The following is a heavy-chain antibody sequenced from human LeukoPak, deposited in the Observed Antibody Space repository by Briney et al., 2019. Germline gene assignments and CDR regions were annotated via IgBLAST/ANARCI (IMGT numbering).Heavy chain of an antibody. V-gene: IGHV4-4*07. CDR1: GGSFTSFY. D-gene: IGHD6-13*01. CDR2: IYTSGST. CDR3: ARAGSIAAAAD. Sequence: PSETLSLTCTVSGGSFTSFYWSWIRQPAGKGLEWIGRIYTSGSTNYNPSLKSRVTISVDKSKNQFSLKLSSVTAADTAVYYCARAGSIAAAADWGQGTLVTVSS. J-gene: IGHJ4*02.